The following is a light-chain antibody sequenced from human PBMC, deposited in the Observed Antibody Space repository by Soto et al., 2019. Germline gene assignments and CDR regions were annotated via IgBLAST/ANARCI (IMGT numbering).Light chain of an antibody. Sequence: PASVSGSPGQSITISCTGTSSDIGGYNYVSWYQQHPGKAPKVVIYEVSNRPLGVSNRFSASKSGNTASLIISGLQADDEADYFCSSYRSTTTFGVFGTGTKVTVL. CDR1: SSDIGGYNY. CDR2: EVS. J-gene: IGLJ1*01. V-gene: IGLV2-14*01. CDR3: SSYRSTTTFGV.